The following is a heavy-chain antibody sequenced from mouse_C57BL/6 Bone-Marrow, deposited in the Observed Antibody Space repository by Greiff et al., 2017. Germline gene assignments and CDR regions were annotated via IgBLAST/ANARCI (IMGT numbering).Heavy chain of an antibody. CDR1: GFTFSDYG. D-gene: IGHD1-1*01. CDR2: ISSGSSTI. Sequence: EVMLVESGGGLVKPGGSLKLSCAASGFTFSDYGMHWVRQAPEKGLEWVAYISSGSSTIYYADTVKGRFTISRDNAKNTLFLQMTSLRSEDTAMYYCARENTVVKYFDVWGTGTTVTVSS. CDR3: ARENTVVKYFDV. J-gene: IGHJ1*03. V-gene: IGHV5-17*01.